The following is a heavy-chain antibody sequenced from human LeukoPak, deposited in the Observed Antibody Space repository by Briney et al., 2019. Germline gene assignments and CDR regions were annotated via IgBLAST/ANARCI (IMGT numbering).Heavy chain of an antibody. CDR3: ATWQWPSPNYYYYYGMDV. Sequence: GASVKVSCKVSGYTLTELSMHWVRQAPGKRLEWMGGFDPEDGETIYAQKFQGRVTMTEDTSTDTAYMELSSLRSEDTAVYYCATWQWPSPNYYYYYGMDVWGQGTTVTASS. J-gene: IGHJ6*02. D-gene: IGHD6-19*01. CDR1: GYTLTELS. CDR2: FDPEDGET. V-gene: IGHV1-24*01.